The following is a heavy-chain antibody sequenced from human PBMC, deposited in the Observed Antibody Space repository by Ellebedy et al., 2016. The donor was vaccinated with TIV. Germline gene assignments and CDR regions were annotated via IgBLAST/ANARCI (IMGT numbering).Heavy chain of an antibody. Sequence: GESLKISCAASGFTFSSYGMHWVRQAPGKGLEWVAFIRYDGSNKYYADSVKGRFTISRDNSKNTLYLQMNSLRAEDTAVYYCAPRVYYYGSGSPSGMDVWGQGTTVTVSS. CDR3: APRVYYYGSGSPSGMDV. D-gene: IGHD3-10*01. CDR1: GFTFSSYG. V-gene: IGHV3-30*02. CDR2: IRYDGSNK. J-gene: IGHJ6*02.